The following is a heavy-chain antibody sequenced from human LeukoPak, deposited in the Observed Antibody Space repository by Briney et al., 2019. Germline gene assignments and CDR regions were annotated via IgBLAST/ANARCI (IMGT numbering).Heavy chain of an antibody. D-gene: IGHD1-1*01. J-gene: IGHJ5*02. V-gene: IGHV4-61*01. Sequence: PSETLSLTCTVSGGSIFSSNSYWGWIRQPPGKGLEWIGYIYYSGSTNYNPSLKSRVTISVDTSKNQFSLKLSSVTAADTAVYYCARDVNWNDGSNWFDPWGQGTLVTVSS. CDR1: GGSIFSSNSY. CDR3: ARDVNWNDGSNWFDP. CDR2: IYYSGST.